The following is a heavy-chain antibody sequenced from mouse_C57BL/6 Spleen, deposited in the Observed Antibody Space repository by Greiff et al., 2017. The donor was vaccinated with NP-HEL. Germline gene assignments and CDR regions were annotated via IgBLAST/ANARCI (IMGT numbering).Heavy chain of an antibody. CDR3: AREEGYYGFAY. J-gene: IGHJ3*01. D-gene: IGHD1-1*02. V-gene: IGHV5-4*01. Sequence: EVKLMESGGGLVKPGGSLKLSCAASGFTFSSYAMSWVRQTPEKRLEWVATISDGGSYTYYPDNVKGRFTISRDNAKNNLYLQMSQLKSEDTAMYYGAREEGYYGFAYWGQGTLVTVSA. CDR2: ISDGGSYT. CDR1: GFTFSSYA.